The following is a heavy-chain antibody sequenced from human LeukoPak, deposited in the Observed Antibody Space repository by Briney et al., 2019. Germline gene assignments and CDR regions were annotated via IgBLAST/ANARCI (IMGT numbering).Heavy chain of an antibody. CDR3: ARAEVRGVIKDYYYYMDV. V-gene: IGHV4-34*01. CDR1: GGSFSGYY. J-gene: IGHJ6*03. CDR2: INHSGST. Sequence: SETLSLTCAVYGGSFSGYYWSWIRQPPGKGLEWIGEINHSGSTNYNPSLKSRVTISVDTSKNQFSLQLNSVTPEDTAVYYCARAEVRGVIKDYYYYMDVWGKATTVTISS. D-gene: IGHD3-10*01.